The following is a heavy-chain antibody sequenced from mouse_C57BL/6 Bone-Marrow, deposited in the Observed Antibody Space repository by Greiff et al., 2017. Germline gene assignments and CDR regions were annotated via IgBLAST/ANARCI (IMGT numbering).Heavy chain of an antibody. CDR2: IDPSDSYT. D-gene: IGHD1-1*01. CDR1: GYTFTSYW. Sequence: QVQLQQPGAELVMPGASVKLSCKASGYTFTSYWMHWVKQRPGQGLEWIGEIDPSDSYTNYNQKFKGKSTLTVDKSSSTAYMQLSSLTSEDSAVYYWARRGDYYGSSYWYFDVWGTGTTVTVSS. J-gene: IGHJ1*03. V-gene: IGHV1-69*01. CDR3: ARRGDYYGSSYWYFDV.